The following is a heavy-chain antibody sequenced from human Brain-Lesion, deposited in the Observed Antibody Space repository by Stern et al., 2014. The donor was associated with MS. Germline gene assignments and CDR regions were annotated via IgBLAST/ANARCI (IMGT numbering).Heavy chain of an antibody. D-gene: IGHD3-22*01. CDR3: ARAYYYDTSGDSDAFNI. Sequence: VQLEESGPGLVKPSQTLSLTCTVSGASISSGTYFWTWIRQPAGKGLEWIGRISTSGSTTYNPSLKSRVTISLDTSKKEFSLKLSSVTAADTAVYYCARAYYYDTSGDSDAFNIWGQGTQVTVSS. J-gene: IGHJ3*02. CDR1: GASISSGTYF. V-gene: IGHV4-61*02. CDR2: ISTSGST.